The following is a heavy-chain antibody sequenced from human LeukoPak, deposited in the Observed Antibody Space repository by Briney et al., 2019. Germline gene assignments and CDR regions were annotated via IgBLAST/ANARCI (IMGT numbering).Heavy chain of an antibody. CDR3: AKGLRYFDY. J-gene: IGHJ4*02. CDR1: GFTFNTSS. Sequence: GGSLRLSCAASGFTFNTSSMNWVRQAPGKGLEWVSVISGSGGSTYYADSVKGRFTISRDNSKNTLYLQMNSLRAEDTAVYYCAKGLRYFDYWGQGTLVTVSS. V-gene: IGHV3-23*01. CDR2: ISGSGGST.